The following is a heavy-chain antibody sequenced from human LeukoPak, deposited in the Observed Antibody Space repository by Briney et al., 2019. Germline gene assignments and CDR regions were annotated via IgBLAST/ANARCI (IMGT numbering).Heavy chain of an antibody. CDR2: ITGGGSGI. CDR1: GFTFSNYA. CDR3: AKDPVITFARTFDI. D-gene: IGHD3-16*01. Sequence: GGSLRLSCAASGFTFSNYAMSWVRQAPGKGLEWVSAITGGGSGIYYADSMKSRFTISRDNSKNTLYLQMNSLRAEDTAVYYCAKDPVITFARTFDIWGQGTMVTVSS. V-gene: IGHV3-23*01. J-gene: IGHJ3*02.